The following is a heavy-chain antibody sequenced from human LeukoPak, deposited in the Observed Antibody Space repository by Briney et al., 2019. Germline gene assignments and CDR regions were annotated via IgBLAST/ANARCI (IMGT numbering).Heavy chain of an antibody. CDR1: GYSFTDYW. V-gene: IGHV5-51*01. J-gene: IGHJ4*02. Sequence: GESQKISCKGSGYSFTDYWIGWVRQMPGKGLEWMGIIYPGDSDTRYSPSFQGHVTISADKSISTAYLQWSSLKASDTAMYYCARHNRDASQQTRNLDYWGQGTLVTVSS. D-gene: IGHD2-2*01. CDR2: IYPGDSDT. CDR3: ARHNRDASQQTRNLDY.